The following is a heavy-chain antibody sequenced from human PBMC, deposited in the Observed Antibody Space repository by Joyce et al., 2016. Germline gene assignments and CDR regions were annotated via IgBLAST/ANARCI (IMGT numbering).Heavy chain of an antibody. CDR2: IYYSGTT. CDR3: ARVGDFGGDFDY. CDR1: GGSITTIRYY. Sequence: QLHLQESGPGLVKPSEPLSLTCTVSGGSITTIRYYWGWIRQAPGKGLEWIGNIYYSGTTYYNPSLKRRVTISIDTSKNQFSLRLTSMTTADTAVYFCARVGDFGGDFDYWGQGTLVTVSS. V-gene: IGHV4-39*07. D-gene: IGHD4-23*01. J-gene: IGHJ4*02.